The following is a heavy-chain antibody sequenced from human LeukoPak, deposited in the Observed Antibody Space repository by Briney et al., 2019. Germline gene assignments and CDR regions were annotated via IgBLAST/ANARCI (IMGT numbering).Heavy chain of an antibody. J-gene: IGHJ6*03. V-gene: IGHV3-23*01. CDR3: AKRRGLELTYYYHMDV. Sequence: WGSLRLSRAASGFTFSSYAMSCARQGPGKGLEWVSAISGSGGSTYYADSVKGRFSISRDNSKNTLYLQMNSLGADDTAVYYCAKRRGLELTYYYHMDVWGKGTTVTVSS. CDR2: ISGSGGST. CDR1: GFTFSSYA. D-gene: IGHD1-7*01.